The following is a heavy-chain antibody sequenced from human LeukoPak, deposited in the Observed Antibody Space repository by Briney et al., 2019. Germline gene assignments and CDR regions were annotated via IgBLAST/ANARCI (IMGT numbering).Heavy chain of an antibody. Sequence: GESLKISCKGSGYSFTSYWIGWVRQMPGKGLEWMGIIYPGDSDTRYSPSFQGLVTISADKSISTAYLQWSSLKASDTAMYYCARSRYDSSGYYPNWFDPWGQGTLVTVSS. CDR3: ARSRYDSSGYYPNWFDP. D-gene: IGHD3-22*01. CDR1: GYSFTSYW. J-gene: IGHJ5*02. CDR2: IYPGDSDT. V-gene: IGHV5-51*01.